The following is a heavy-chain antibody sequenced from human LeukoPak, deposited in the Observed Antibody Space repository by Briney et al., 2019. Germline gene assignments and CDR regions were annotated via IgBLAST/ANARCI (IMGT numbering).Heavy chain of an antibody. CDR1: GFTFDDYG. D-gene: IGHD3-10*01. CDR3: AKSSGNYLNYYYYMDV. V-gene: IGHV3-20*04. Sequence: GGSLRLSCAASGFTFDDYGMSWVRQAPGKGLDWVSGINWNGGSTGYADSVKGRFTISRDNAKNSLYLQMNSLRAEDTALYYCAKSSGNYLNYYYYMDVWGKGTTVTISS. CDR2: INWNGGST. J-gene: IGHJ6*03.